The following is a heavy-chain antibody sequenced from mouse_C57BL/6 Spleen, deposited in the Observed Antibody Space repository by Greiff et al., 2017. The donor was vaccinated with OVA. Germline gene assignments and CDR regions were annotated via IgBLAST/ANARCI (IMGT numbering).Heavy chain of an antibody. Sequence: QVQLKQSGAELVRPGASVTLSCKASGYTFTDYELHWVKQTPVHGLEWIGAIDPETGGTAYTQKFKGKAILTADKSSSTAYMELRSLTSEDSAVYYCNRSPTTVGVFDVWGTGTTVTVSS. V-gene: IGHV1-15*01. CDR2: IDPETGGT. CDR3: NRSPTTVGVFDV. J-gene: IGHJ1*03. D-gene: IGHD1-1*01. CDR1: GYTFTDYE.